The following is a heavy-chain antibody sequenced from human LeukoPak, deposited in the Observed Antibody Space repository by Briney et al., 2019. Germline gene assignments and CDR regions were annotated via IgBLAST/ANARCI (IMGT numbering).Heavy chain of an antibody. CDR1: GGTFSSYA. J-gene: IGHJ4*02. Sequence: GASVTVSCTASGGTFSSYAISWVRQAPGQGLEWMGWISAYNGNTNYAQRLQGRVTMTTDTSTSTAYMELRSLTSDDTAVYYCARVPSGGPLDYWGQGTLVTVSS. CDR3: ARVPSGGPLDY. CDR2: ISAYNGNT. V-gene: IGHV1-18*01. D-gene: IGHD2-15*01.